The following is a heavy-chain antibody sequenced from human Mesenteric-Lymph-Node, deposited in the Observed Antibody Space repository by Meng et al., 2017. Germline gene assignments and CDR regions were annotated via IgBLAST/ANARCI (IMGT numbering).Heavy chain of an antibody. J-gene: IGHJ1*01. CDR3: ERANGYCSGGSCYGVFRFSFQH. CDR1: GGTFSSYA. V-gene: IGHV1-69*06. Sequence: SVKVSCKASGGTFSSYAISWVRQAPGQGLEWMGGIIPIFGTANYAQKFQGRVTITADKSTSTAYMELSSLRSEDTAVYYCERANGYCSGGSCYGVFRFSFQHWGQGTLVTVSS. CDR2: IIPIFGTA. D-gene: IGHD2-15*01.